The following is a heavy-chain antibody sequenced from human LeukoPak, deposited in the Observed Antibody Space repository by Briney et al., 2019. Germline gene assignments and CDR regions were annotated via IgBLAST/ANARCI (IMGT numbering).Heavy chain of an antibody. D-gene: IGHD3-10*01. J-gene: IGHJ5*02. CDR3: AKEGTPQVSTWYDL. CDR2: ISNEGGTQ. CDR1: GVTLSPYG. Sequence: GGSLRLSCAASGVTLSPYGMHWVRQAPGKGLEWVAVISNEGGTQHYADSVKGRFIISRDSPRNTLYLQMNILRTEDTAVYYCAKEGTPQVSTWYDLWGQGTQVIVSS. V-gene: IGHV3-30*18.